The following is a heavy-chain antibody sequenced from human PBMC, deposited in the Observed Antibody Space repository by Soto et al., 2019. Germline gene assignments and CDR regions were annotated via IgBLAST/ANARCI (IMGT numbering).Heavy chain of an antibody. J-gene: IGHJ6*03. CDR1: GFTFSGSA. Sequence: EVQLVESGGGLVQPGGSLKLSCAASGFTFSGSAMHWVRQASGKGLEWVGRIRSKANSYATAYAASVKGRFTISRDDSKNTAYLQMNSLKTEDTAVYYCTSLGVYGDSLYYYYYMDVWGKGTTVTVSS. D-gene: IGHD4-17*01. V-gene: IGHV3-73*01. CDR3: TSLGVYGDSLYYYYYMDV. CDR2: IRSKANSYAT.